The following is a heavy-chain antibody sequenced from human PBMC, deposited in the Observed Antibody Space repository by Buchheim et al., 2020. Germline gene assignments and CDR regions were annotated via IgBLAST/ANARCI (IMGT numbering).Heavy chain of an antibody. J-gene: IGHJ4*02. CDR1: GGSFSGYY. Sequence: QVQLEQWGAGLLKPSETLSLTCAVYGGSFSGYYWSWIRQPPGKGLEWIGEINHSGSTNYNQSLKSRGTISVDTSKNKFSLKLNAVTAADTAVYYCARGVGDIFDWDGYFDYWGQGTL. CDR2: INHSGST. V-gene: IGHV4-34*01. CDR3: ARGVGDIFDWDGYFDY. D-gene: IGHD3-9*01.